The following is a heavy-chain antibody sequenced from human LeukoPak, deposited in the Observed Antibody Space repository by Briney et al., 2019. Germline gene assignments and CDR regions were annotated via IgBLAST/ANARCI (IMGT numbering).Heavy chain of an antibody. CDR1: GFTLSSYG. V-gene: IGHV3-30*02. D-gene: IGHD5-18*01. J-gene: IGHJ4*02. CDR2: IRFDGNNK. Sequence: GGSLRLSCAASGFTLSSYGMHWVRQAPGKGLEWVAFIRFDGNNKYYADSVKGRFTISRDNSKNTLYLQMNSLRAEDTAVYYCAKEPYRYSYGYGYFDYWGQGTLVTVSS. CDR3: AKEPYRYSYGYGYFDY.